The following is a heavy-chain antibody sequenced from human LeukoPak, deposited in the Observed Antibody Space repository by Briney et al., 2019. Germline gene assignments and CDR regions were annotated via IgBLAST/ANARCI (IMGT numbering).Heavy chain of an antibody. D-gene: IGHD3-10*01. CDR2: IKQDGSEK. CDR1: GFTFSGYW. J-gene: IGHJ4*02. V-gene: IGHV3-7*01. Sequence: GGSLRLSCAASGFTFSGYWMHWVRQAPGKRLEWVANIKQDGSEKDYLDSVKGRFTISRDNAKNSLFLQMNSLRAEDTAVYYCARDGVRGDEDYWGQGTLVTVSS. CDR3: ARDGVRGDEDY.